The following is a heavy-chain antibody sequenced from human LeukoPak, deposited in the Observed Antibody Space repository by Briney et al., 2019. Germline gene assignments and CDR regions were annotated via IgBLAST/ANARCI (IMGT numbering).Heavy chain of an antibody. V-gene: IGHV4-59*01. CDR2: FYYSGST. CDR1: GGSINTFY. CDR3: ARAVTGGILDY. Sequence: SETLSLTCTVSGGSINTFYWSWIRQPPGKGLEWIGYFYYSGSTDYNPSLKSRVTISVDTSKNQFSLKLSSVTAADTAVYYCARAVTGGILDYWGQGTLVTVSS. D-gene: IGHD6-19*01. J-gene: IGHJ4*02.